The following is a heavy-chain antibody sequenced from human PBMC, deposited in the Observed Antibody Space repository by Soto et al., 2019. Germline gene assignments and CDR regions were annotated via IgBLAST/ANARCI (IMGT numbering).Heavy chain of an antibody. V-gene: IGHV4-59*01. Sequence: SETLSLTCTVSGVSISNYYWSWIRQPPGKGLEWLGYILYTGNTNYNPSLKSRVTISVDTSKNQVSLELTSVTTADTAVYFCARAAYGSGNYYAPHYYYGVDVWGQGTTVTVSS. J-gene: IGHJ6*02. CDR1: GVSISNYY. CDR3: ARAAYGSGNYYAPHYYYGVDV. D-gene: IGHD3-10*01. CDR2: ILYTGNT.